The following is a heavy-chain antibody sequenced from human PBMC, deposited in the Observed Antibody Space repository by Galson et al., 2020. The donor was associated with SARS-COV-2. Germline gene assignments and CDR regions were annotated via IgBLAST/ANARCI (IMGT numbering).Heavy chain of an antibody. Sequence: GGSLRLSCAASGFTFSTYWMHWVRQAPGKGLVWVSRINSDGSTTNYADSVKGRFTISRDNAKNTLYLQMDSLRAEDTAVYYCTSGSCSISNCQFTGLGAYWGQGILVTVSS. CDR2: INSDGSTT. V-gene: IGHV3-74*01. CDR3: TSGSCSISNCQFTGLGAY. D-gene: IGHD2-2*03. CDR1: GFTFSTYW. J-gene: IGHJ4*02.